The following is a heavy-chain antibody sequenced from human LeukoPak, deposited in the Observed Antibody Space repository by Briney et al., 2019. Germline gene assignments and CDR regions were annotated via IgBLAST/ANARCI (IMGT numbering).Heavy chain of an antibody. CDR1: GYSISIGYY. D-gene: IGHD4-23*01. CDR2: IYHSGST. J-gene: IGHJ4*02. Sequence: SETLSLTCTVSGYSISIGYYWGWIRQPPGKGLEWIGNIYHSGSTYYNPSLKSRVTISVDTSKNQFSLKLSSVTAADTAVYYCARGRSGYGGNSGIASCDFWGQGTLVTVSS. V-gene: IGHV4-38-2*02. CDR3: ARGRSGYGGNSGIASCDF.